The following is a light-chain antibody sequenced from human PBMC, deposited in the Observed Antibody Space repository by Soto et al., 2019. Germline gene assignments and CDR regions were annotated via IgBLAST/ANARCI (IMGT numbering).Light chain of an antibody. Sequence: DIQMTQSPSSLSASVGDRVTITCRASQSISSYLNWYQQKPGKAPKLLIYAESSLQSGAPSRFSGSGSGTEFTLTISSLQPDDFATYYCQQYNSYWTFGQGTKVDIK. J-gene: IGKJ1*01. V-gene: IGKV1-39*01. CDR2: AES. CDR3: QQYNSYWT. CDR1: QSISSY.